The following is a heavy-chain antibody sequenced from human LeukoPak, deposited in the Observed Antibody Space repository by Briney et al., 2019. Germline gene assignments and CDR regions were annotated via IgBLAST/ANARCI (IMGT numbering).Heavy chain of an antibody. J-gene: IGHJ4*02. CDR3: ATTRYFDWLLHDY. CDR2: INHSGST. D-gene: IGHD3-9*01. Sequence: SETLSLTCAVYGGSFNTYYWTWIRQPPGKGLEWIGEINHSGSTNYNPSLKSRVTISVDTSKNHFSLKLSSVTAADTAMYYCATTRYFDWLLHDYWGQGTLVTVSS. V-gene: IGHV4-34*01. CDR1: GGSFNTYY.